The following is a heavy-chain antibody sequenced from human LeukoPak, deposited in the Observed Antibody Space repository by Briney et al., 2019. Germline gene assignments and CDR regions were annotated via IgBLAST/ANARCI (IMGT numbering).Heavy chain of an antibody. CDR3: ARAGGGVVPGALPDYFDY. V-gene: IGHV4-59*01. Sequence: SETLSLTCTVSGGSISTYYWSWIRQPPGKGLEWIGFIYHSGSTNYNPSLKSRVSISVDTSKNQFSLKLSSVTAADTALYYCARAGGGVVPGALPDYFDYWGQGIRVTASS. CDR1: GGSISTYY. D-gene: IGHD2-2*02. J-gene: IGHJ4*02. CDR2: IYHSGST.